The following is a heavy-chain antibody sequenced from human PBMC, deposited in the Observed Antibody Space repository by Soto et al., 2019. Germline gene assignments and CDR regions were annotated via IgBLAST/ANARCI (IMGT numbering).Heavy chain of an antibody. CDR3: ANMSSSISPGC. CDR2: INSTGTIK. J-gene: IGHJ4*02. CDR1: GFTFSTYS. D-gene: IGHD2-2*01. Sequence: GGSLRLSCAASGFTFSTYSMNWARQATGKGLEWVAYINSTGTIKYYAGSVKGRFTISRDNAKNSLYLQMNSLRAEDTAVYYCANMSSSISPGCWGKGTLVTVS. V-gene: IGHV3-48*01.